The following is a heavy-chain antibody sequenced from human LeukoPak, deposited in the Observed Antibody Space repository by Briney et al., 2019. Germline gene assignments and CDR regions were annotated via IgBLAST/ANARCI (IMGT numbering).Heavy chain of an antibody. D-gene: IGHD6-19*01. CDR3: AHSSGWSSFYYYGMDV. CDR2: ISGYNGNT. V-gene: IGHV1-18*01. CDR1: GYTFTSYG. Sequence: ASVKVSCKASGYTFTSYGISWVRQAPGQGLEWMGWISGYNGNTNYAQKLQGRVTMTTDTSTSTAYMELRSLRSDDTAVYYCAHSSGWSSFYYYGMDVWGQGTTVTVSS. J-gene: IGHJ6*02.